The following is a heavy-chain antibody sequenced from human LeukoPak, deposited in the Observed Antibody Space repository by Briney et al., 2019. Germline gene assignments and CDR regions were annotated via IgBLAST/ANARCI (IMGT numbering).Heavy chain of an antibody. Sequence: SETLSLTCTVSGGSISSSSYYWGWIRQPPGKGLEWLGSIYYSGSTYYNPSLKSRVTISVDTSKNQFSLKLSSVTAADTAVYYCARLPRNYYDSSGYVYWGQGTLVTVSS. CDR3: ARLPRNYYDSSGYVY. CDR1: GGSISSSSYY. V-gene: IGHV4-39*01. CDR2: IYYSGST. J-gene: IGHJ4*02. D-gene: IGHD3-22*01.